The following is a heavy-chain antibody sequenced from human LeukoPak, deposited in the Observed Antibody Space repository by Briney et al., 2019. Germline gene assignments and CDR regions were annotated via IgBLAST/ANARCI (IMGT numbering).Heavy chain of an antibody. D-gene: IGHD2-15*01. CDR1: GYTFTASY. CDR3: ARGIIGYYFDY. V-gene: IGHV1-18*04. J-gene: IGHJ4*02. Sequence: ASVRVSCKASGYTFTASYMHWVRQAPGQGLEWMGLISAYGNTNYAQNLQGRVTMTTDTSTSTAYMGLRSLRSDDTAVYYCARGIIGYYFDYWGQGTLVTVSS. CDR2: ISAYGNT.